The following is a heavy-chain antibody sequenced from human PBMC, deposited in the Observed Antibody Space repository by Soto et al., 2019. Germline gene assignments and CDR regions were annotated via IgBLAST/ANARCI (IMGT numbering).Heavy chain of an antibody. Sequence: EVQLVESGGGLVQPGRSLRLSCAASGFTFDDYAMHWVRQAPGKGLEWVSGIGWNSGSIGYADSVKGRFTISRDNAKNSLYLQMNSLRAEDTALYYCAKDIGGSTSWAGYFDYWGQGTLVTVSS. J-gene: IGHJ4*02. CDR2: IGWNSGSI. CDR3: AKDIGGSTSWAGYFDY. V-gene: IGHV3-9*01. D-gene: IGHD2-2*01. CDR1: GFTFDDYA.